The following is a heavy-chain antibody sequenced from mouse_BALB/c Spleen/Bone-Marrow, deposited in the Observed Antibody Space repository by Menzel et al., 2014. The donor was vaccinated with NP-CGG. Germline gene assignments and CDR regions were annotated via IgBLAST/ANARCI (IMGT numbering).Heavy chain of an antibody. D-gene: IGHD2-14*01. CDR2: ISNGGDNT. Sequence: EVKLMEYGGGLVQPGGSLKFSCAASGFTFSSYIMSWVRQTPEKRLEWVAYISNGGDNTYYPDTVKGRFIISRDNAKNTLCLQMSSLKSEDTAMYYCVRHRYDGYYFDYWGQGTTLTVSS. CDR1: GFTFSSYI. V-gene: IGHV5-12-2*01. J-gene: IGHJ2*01. CDR3: VRHRYDGYYFDY.